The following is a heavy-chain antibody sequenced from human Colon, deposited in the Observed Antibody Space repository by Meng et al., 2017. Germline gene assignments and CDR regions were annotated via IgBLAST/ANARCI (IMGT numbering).Heavy chain of an antibody. J-gene: IGHJ4*02. CDR2: IWHDGSNK. D-gene: IGHD1-26*01. CDR3: ARGATPTNFDS. CDR1: GFTFSPYG. V-gene: IGHV3-33*01. Sequence: QGQLVESGGGVVQHGRSLRLSCAASGFTFSPYGMHWVRQTPGKGLEWVAIIWHDGSNKYYADSVKGRFTISRDNSQNTLYLQMDSLRVEDTAVYYCARGATPTNFDSWGQGTLVTVSS.